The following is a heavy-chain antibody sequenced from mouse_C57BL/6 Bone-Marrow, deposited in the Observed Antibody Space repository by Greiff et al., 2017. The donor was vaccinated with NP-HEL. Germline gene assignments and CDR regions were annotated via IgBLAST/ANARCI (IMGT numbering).Heavy chain of an antibody. CDR3: QIYGNYRNYFDY. CDR1: GYTFTSYW. CDR2: IYPGSGST. V-gene: IGHV1-55*01. J-gene: IGHJ2*01. Sequence: QVQLKESGAELVKPGASVKMSCKASGYTFTSYWITWVKQRPGQGLEWIGDIYPGSGSTNYNEKFKSKATLTVDTSSSTAYMQLSSLTSEDSAVYYCQIYGNYRNYFDYWGQGTTLTVSS. D-gene: IGHD2-1*01.